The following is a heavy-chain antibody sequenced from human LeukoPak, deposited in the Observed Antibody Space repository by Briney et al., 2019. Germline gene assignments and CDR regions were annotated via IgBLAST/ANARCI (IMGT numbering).Heavy chain of an antibody. CDR3: AKKTYSSLLGYPDY. CDR1: GFTFSSYA. D-gene: IGHD6-19*01. CDR2: ISGSGGSA. Sequence: PGGSLRLSCAASGFTFSSYAMSWVRQAPGKGLEWVSAISGSGGSAYYADSVKGRFTISRDNSKNTLYLQMNSLRAEDTAVYYCAKKTYSSLLGYPDYWGQGTLVTVSS. J-gene: IGHJ4*02. V-gene: IGHV3-23*01.